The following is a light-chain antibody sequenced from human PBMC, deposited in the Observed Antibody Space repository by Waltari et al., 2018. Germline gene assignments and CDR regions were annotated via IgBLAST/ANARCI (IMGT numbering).Light chain of an antibody. CDR1: SSDVGAYNY. V-gene: IGLV2-14*03. CDR3: SSYISSSTLEL. CDR2: DVS. J-gene: IGLJ2*01. Sequence: QSALSQPASVSGSPGQAITIPCTRTSSDVGAYNYVSWYQQHPGKAPKRMIFDVSNRPSGVSNRFSGSKSGNTASLTISGLQAEDEADYYCSSYISSSTLELFGGGTSLTVL.